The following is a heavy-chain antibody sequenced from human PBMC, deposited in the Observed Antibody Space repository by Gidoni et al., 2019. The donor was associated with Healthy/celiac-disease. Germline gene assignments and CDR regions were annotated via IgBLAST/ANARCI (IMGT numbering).Heavy chain of an antibody. Sequence: QVQLQQWGAGLLKPSATLSLPFAVYGGSFSGYYWSWIRQPTGKGLEWIGEIYHSGSTNYNPALKSRVTISVDTSKNQFTLKLSSVTAADTAVYYCARGNTVTTPWGGSLWGQGTLVTVFS. CDR3: ARGNTVTTPWGGSL. CDR2: IYHSGST. D-gene: IGHD4-17*01. V-gene: IGHV4-34*01. J-gene: IGHJ4*02. CDR1: GGSFSGYY.